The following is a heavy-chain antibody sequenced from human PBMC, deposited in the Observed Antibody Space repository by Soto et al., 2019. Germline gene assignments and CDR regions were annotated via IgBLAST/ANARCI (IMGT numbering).Heavy chain of an antibody. CDR2: IHYNGNT. CDR3: ATLTTVTTNFDF. Sequence: SETLSLTCTVSGGSISSYYWSWIQQPPGKGLEWIGYIHYNGNTNYNPSLKSRVTISVDTSKNQFSLNLSSVTAADTAVYYCATLTTVTTNFDFWGQGTLVTVSS. CDR1: GGSISSYY. D-gene: IGHD4-17*01. V-gene: IGHV4-59*01. J-gene: IGHJ4*02.